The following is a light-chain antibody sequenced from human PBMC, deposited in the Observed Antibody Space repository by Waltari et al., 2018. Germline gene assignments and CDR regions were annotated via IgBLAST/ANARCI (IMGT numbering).Light chain of an antibody. Sequence: DIQMTQSPSTLSASVGDSVTITCRASQSISSWLAWYQQKPGKAPKLLIYKASSLESGVPSRFSGSGSGTEFTLTISSLQPDDFAVYYCQQRSNWPYTFGQGTKLEIK. J-gene: IGKJ2*01. CDR2: KAS. CDR1: QSISSW. V-gene: IGKV1-5*03. CDR3: QQRSNWPYT.